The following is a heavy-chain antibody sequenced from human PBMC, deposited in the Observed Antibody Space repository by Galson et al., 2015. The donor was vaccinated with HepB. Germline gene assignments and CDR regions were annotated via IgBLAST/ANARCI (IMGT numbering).Heavy chain of an antibody. CDR1: GGTFSSYA. V-gene: IGHV1-69*13. Sequence: SVKVSCKASGGTFSSYAISWVRQAPGQGLEWMGGIIPIFGTANYAQKFQGRVTITADESTSTAYMELSSLRSEDTAVYYCARDVYDSSGYYPTSADDAFDIWGQGTMVTVSS. D-gene: IGHD3-22*01. CDR3: ARDVYDSSGYYPTSADDAFDI. CDR2: IIPIFGTA. J-gene: IGHJ3*02.